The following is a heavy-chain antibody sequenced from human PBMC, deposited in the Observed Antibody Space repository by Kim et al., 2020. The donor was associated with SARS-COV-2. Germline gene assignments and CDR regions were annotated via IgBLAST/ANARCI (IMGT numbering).Heavy chain of an antibody. D-gene: IGHD4-17*01. Sequence: YVDSVKGRFTSSRAIAKNSLYLQMNSLRAEETAVYYCARTSHDYGDYYFDYWGQGTLVTVSS. CDR3: ARTSHDYGDYYFDY. V-gene: IGHV3-7*01. J-gene: IGHJ4*02.